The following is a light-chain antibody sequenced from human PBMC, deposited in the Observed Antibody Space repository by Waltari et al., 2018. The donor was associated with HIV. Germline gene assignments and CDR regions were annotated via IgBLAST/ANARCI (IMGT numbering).Light chain of an antibody. CDR3: QHYNFYPFT. Sequence: DIQMTQSPSALSASVGDRVTITCRASHDIDNYLAWFQQKAGKAPKSLIYGASILQSGVPSKFSGRGSGSHFTLTINNLQPEDVATYFCQHYNFYPFTFGPGTKV. V-gene: IGKV1-16*02. CDR1: HDIDNY. J-gene: IGKJ3*01. CDR2: GAS.